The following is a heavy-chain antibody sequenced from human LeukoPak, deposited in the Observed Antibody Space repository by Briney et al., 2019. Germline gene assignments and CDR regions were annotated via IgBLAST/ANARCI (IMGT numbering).Heavy chain of an antibody. CDR2: ISWNSGSI. CDR3: AKGRDPHSSGWYDY. CDR1: GFTFDDYA. D-gene: IGHD6-19*01. J-gene: IGHJ4*02. V-gene: IGHV3-9*01. Sequence: GGSLRLSCAASGFTFDDYAMHWVRQAPGKGLEWVSGISWNSGSIGYADSVKGRFTISRDNAKNSLYLQMNSLRAEDTALYYCAKGRDPHSSGWYDYWGQGTLVTVSS.